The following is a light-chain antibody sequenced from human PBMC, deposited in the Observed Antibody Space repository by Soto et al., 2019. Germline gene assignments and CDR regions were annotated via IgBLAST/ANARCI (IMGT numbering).Light chain of an antibody. CDR3: QQRSTWPYT. J-gene: IGKJ2*01. V-gene: IGKV3-11*01. CDR2: DAS. Sequence: EIVLTQSPATLSLSPGERATLSCRASQSVSRYVAWYQQKPGQAPRLLIFDASTRATGIPARFSGSGSETDFTLTISSLEPEDFAVYYCQQRSTWPYTFGEGTQGDIK. CDR1: QSVSRY.